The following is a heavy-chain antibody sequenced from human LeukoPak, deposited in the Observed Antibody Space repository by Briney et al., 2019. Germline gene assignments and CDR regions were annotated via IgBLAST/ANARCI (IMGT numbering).Heavy chain of an antibody. V-gene: IGHV1-8*01. D-gene: IGHD1-1*01. Sequence: ASVKVSCKASGYTFTSYDINWVRQATGQGLEWMGWMNPNSGNTGYAQKFQGRVTMTRNTSISTAYMELSRLRSDDTAVYYCAGLQDTTDWYFDLWGRGTLVTVSS. CDR3: AGLQDTTDWYFDL. CDR1: GYTFTSYD. J-gene: IGHJ2*01. CDR2: MNPNSGNT.